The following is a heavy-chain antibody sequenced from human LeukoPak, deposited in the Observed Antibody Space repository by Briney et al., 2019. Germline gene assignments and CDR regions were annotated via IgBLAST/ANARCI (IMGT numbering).Heavy chain of an antibody. CDR3: AKKVVVGATSPYSDFQD. Sequence: GGSLRLSCAASGFTFSSYAMHWVRQAPGKGLEWVAIIAYDGSNKYYAGSVKGRFSISRDNSKNTLYLQMNSLRAEDTALYYCAKKVVVGATSPYSDFQDWGQGTLVTVSS. V-gene: IGHV3-30*04. D-gene: IGHD1-26*01. J-gene: IGHJ1*01. CDR1: GFTFSSYA. CDR2: IAYDGSNK.